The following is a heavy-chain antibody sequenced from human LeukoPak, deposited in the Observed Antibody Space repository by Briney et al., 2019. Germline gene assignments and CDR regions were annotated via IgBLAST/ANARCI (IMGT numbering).Heavy chain of an antibody. D-gene: IGHD5-18*01. CDR1: GFTFSNYA. V-gene: IGHV3-23*01. J-gene: IGHJ4*02. CDR3: ARGGYSYGADLDY. CDR2: ITGSGDNT. Sequence: GGSLRLSCAASGFTFSNYAMRWVRQAPGKRLECVSRITGSGDNTYYADSVEGRFTISRDNAKNSLYLQMNSLRAEDTAVYYCARGGYSYGADLDYWGQGTLVTVSS.